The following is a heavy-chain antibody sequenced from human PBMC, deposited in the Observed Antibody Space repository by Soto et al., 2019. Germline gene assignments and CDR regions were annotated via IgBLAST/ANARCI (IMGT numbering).Heavy chain of an antibody. CDR3: AADPSYYYYYGMDV. CDR2: IVVGSGNT. V-gene: IGHV1-58*01. J-gene: IGHJ6*02. CDR1: GFTFTSSA. Sequence: GASVKVSCKASGFTFTSSAVQWVRQARGQRLEWIGWIVVGSGNTNYAQKFQERVTITRDMSTSTAYMELSSLRSEDTAVYYCAADPSYYYYYGMDVWGQGTTATVSS.